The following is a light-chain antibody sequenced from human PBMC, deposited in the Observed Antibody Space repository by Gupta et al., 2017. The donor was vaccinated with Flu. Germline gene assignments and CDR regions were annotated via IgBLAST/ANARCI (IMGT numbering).Light chain of an antibody. CDR3: GTWDSSLSAGV. V-gene: IGLV1-51*01. Sequence: QSVLTQPPSVSAAPGQKVTISCSGSSSNIGNNYVSWYQQLPGTAPKLLICDNDKRPSGIPDRSSGSKSATSATLGITGLQTGDEADYYCGTWDSSLSAGVFGGGTKVTVL. CDR1: SSNIGNNY. J-gene: IGLJ2*01. CDR2: DND.